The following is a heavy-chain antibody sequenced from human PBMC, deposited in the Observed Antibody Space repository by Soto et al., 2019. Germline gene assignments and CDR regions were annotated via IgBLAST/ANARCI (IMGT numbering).Heavy chain of an antibody. CDR3: AKDRRSSGWSSLNYFDY. Sequence: VGSLRLSCAASGFTFSSYAMSWVRQAPGKGLEWVSAISGSGGSTYYADSVEGRFTISRDNSKNTLYLQMNSLRAEDTAVYYCAKDRRSSGWSSLNYFDYWGQGTLVTVSS. CDR2: ISGSGGST. D-gene: IGHD6-19*01. J-gene: IGHJ4*02. CDR1: GFTFSSYA. V-gene: IGHV3-23*01.